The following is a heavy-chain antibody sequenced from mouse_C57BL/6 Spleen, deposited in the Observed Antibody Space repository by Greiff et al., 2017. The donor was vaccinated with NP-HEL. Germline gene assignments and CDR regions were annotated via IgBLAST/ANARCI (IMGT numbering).Heavy chain of an antibody. J-gene: IGHJ3*01. CDR2: ISYDGSN. Sequence: ESGPGLVKPSQSLSLTCSVTGYSITSGYYWNWIRQFPGNKLEWMGYISYDGSNNYNPSLKNRISITRDTSKNQFFLKLNSVTTEDTATYYCAAAYYGNSGWFAYWGQGTLVTVSA. D-gene: IGHD2-10*01. CDR1: GYSITSGYY. CDR3: AAAYYGNSGWFAY. V-gene: IGHV3-6*01.